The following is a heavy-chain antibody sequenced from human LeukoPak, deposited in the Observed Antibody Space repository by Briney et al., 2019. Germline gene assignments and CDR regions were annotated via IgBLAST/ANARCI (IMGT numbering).Heavy chain of an antibody. CDR1: GFTFSNFA. Sequence: GGSLRLSCAVSGFTFSNFAMTWVRQAPGKGLDWVSDIYTGGSTQYADSVKGRFTIYRDISKNTLYLQMNSLRVEDTAVYYCARALEPWGQGTLVTVSS. CDR2: IYTGGST. CDR3: ARALEP. J-gene: IGHJ5*02. V-gene: IGHV3-66*01.